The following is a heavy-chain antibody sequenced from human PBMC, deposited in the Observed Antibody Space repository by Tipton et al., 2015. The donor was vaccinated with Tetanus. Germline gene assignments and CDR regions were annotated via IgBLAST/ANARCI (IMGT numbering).Heavy chain of an antibody. D-gene: IGHD2-15*01. CDR1: GGSMSTSGHY. J-gene: IGHJ5*02. CDR3: ARQADNWFDP. V-gene: IGHV4-39*01. Sequence: TLSLTCIVSGGSMSTSGHYGAWVRQSPGQGLEWIGNIYYNGNTYYLSSLKTRATISADTSKNQFSLRLTSVTAADTAVYYCARQADNWFDPWGQGTLVTVSS. CDR2: IYYNGNT.